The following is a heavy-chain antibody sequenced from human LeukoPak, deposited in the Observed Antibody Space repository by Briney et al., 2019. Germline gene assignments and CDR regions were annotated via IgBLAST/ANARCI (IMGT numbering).Heavy chain of an antibody. V-gene: IGHV1-18*01. D-gene: IGHD1-26*01. J-gene: IGHJ4*02. CDR3: ARDPGVVGATNFDY. Sequence: ASVKVSCKASGYTFTSYGISWVRQAPGQGLEWMGWISAYNGNTNYAQKLQGRVTMTTDTSTSTAYMELRRLRTDDTAVYYCARDPGVVGATNFDYWGQGTLVTVSS. CDR2: ISAYNGNT. CDR1: GYTFTSYG.